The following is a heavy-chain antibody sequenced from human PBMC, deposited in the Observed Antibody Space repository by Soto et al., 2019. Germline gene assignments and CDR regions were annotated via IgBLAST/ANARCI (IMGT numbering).Heavy chain of an antibody. CDR3: ARVTTTTTFPLDY. Sequence: GSLRLSCAASGFMFSDHYMDWVRQAPGKGLEWVGRARNKAKGHTTEYAASVKGRFAISRDDSRNLLYLEMNSLKTEDTAVYYCARVTTTTTFPLDYWGLGTLVTVSS. CDR2: ARNKAKGHTT. CDR1: GFMFSDHY. V-gene: IGHV3-72*01. J-gene: IGHJ4*02. D-gene: IGHD4-4*01.